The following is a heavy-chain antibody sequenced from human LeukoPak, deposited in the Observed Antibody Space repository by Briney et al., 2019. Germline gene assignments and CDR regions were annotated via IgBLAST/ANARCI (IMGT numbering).Heavy chain of an antibody. Sequence: GGSLRLSCAASGFTLSSYAMHWVRQAPGKGLEWVAVISYDGSNKYYADSVKGRFTISRDNSKNTLYLQMNSLRAEDTAVYYCARDERWLQFRRGTFDYWGQGTLVTVSS. J-gene: IGHJ4*02. CDR1: GFTLSSYA. CDR2: ISYDGSNK. D-gene: IGHD5-24*01. V-gene: IGHV3-30-3*01. CDR3: ARDERWLQFRRGTFDY.